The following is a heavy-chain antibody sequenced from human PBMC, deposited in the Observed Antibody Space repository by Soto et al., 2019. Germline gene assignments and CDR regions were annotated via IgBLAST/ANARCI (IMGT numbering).Heavy chain of an antibody. CDR3: ARTAYYYDSSGYAFDY. CDR2: IYYSGST. V-gene: IGHV4-39*01. J-gene: IGHJ4*02. Sequence: PSETLSLTCTVSGGSISSSSYYWGRIRQPPGKGLEWIGSIYYSGSTYYNPSLKSRVTISVDTSKNQFSLKLSSVTAADTAVYYCARTAYYYDSSGYAFDYWGQGTLVTVSS. D-gene: IGHD3-22*01. CDR1: GGSISSSSYY.